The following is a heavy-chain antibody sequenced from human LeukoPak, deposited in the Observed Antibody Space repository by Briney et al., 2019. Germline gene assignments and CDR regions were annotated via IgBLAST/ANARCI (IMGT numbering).Heavy chain of an antibody. CDR1: GGSISSGDYY. CDR3: ARGITIFGVVDNWFDP. J-gene: IGHJ5*02. V-gene: IGHV4-30-4*08. Sequence: SQTLSLTCTVSGGSISSGDYYWSWIRQPPGKGLEWIGYIYYSGSTYYNPSLKSRVTISVDTSKNQFSLKLSSVTAADTAVYYCARGITIFGVVDNWFDPWGQGTLVTVSS. CDR2: IYYSGST. D-gene: IGHD3-3*01.